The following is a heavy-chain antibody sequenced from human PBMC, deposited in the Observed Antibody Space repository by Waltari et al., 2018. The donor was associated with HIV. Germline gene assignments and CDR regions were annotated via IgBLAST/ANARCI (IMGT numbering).Heavy chain of an antibody. CDR1: GGSISSGSYY. CDR2: IYPSGRT. CDR3: ARVFCSGGSCYGDGRYGMDV. J-gene: IGHJ6*02. D-gene: IGHD2-15*01. Sequence: QVQLQESGPGLVKPLQTLSLTCTVSGGSISSGSYYWNWIRQPAGKGLEWIGRIYPSGRTNYNLSLKSRVTISGDTSKNQCALKLGSVTGADTAVYYCARVFCSGGSCYGDGRYGMDVWGQGTTVTVSS. V-gene: IGHV4-61*02.